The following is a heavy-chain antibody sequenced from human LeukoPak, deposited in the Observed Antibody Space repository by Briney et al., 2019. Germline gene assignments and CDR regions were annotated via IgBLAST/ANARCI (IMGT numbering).Heavy chain of an antibody. V-gene: IGHV3-30*18. CDR1: GFTFSSYA. D-gene: IGHD4-23*01. CDR3: AKGATMVSPCEH. CDR2: ISYDGSNK. Sequence: GGSLRLSCAASGFTFSSYAMHWVRQAPGKGLEWVAVISYDGSNKYYADSVKGRFTISRDNSKNTLYLQMNSLRAEDTAVYYCAKGATMVSPCEHWGQGTLVTVSS. J-gene: IGHJ1*01.